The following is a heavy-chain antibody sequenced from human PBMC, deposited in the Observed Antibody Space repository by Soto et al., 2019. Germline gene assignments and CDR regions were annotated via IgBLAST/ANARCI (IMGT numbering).Heavy chain of an antibody. CDR2: ISGSGGST. D-gene: IGHD3-3*01. CDR1: GFNFISYA. Sequence: TGGSLRLSCAASGFNFISYAMSWVRQAPGKGLEWVSAISGSGGSTYYADSVKGRFTISRDNSKNTLYLQMNSLRAEDTAVYYCAKLDFWSGYYRHFDYWGQGTLVTVSS. CDR3: AKLDFWSGYYRHFDY. V-gene: IGHV3-23*01. J-gene: IGHJ4*02.